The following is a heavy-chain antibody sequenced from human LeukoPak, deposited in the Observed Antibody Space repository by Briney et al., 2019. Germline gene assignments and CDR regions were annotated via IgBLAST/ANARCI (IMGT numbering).Heavy chain of an antibody. CDR3: AKDGPRGSISGVANRRLNYFDY. J-gene: IGHJ4*02. CDR2: ISGSGGST. CDR1: GFTFSSYA. V-gene: IGHV3-23*01. Sequence: GGSLRLSCAASGFTFSSYAMSWVRQAPGKGLEWVSAISGSGGSTYYADSVKGRFTISRDNSKNTLYLQMNSLRAEDTAVYYCAKDGPRGSISGVANRRLNYFDYWGQGTLVTVSS. D-gene: IGHD3-3*01.